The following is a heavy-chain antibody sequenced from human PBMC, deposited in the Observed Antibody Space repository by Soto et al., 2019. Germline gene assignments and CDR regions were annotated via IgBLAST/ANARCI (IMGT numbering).Heavy chain of an antibody. Sequence: ASVKVSCKASGYTFTSYGISWVRQAPGQGLEWMGWISAYNGNTNYAQKLQGRVTMTTDTSTSTAYMELRSLRSDDTAVYYCARDAGYTFFGVVIGSWGQGTLVPVSP. J-gene: IGHJ5*02. CDR3: ARDAGYTFFGVVIGS. CDR2: ISAYNGNT. CDR1: GYTFTSYG. D-gene: IGHD3-3*01. V-gene: IGHV1-18*01.